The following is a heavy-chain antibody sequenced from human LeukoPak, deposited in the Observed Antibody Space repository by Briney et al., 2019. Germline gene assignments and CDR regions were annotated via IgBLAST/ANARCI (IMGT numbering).Heavy chain of an antibody. CDR2: IKEDESET. CDR1: GLNNFITYW. Sequence: GGSLRLSCAASGLNNFITYWMTWVRQAPGRGVELVANIKEDESETYYVDSVKDRLNISRDKAKNPLYLQMNNLRAEDTAVYYCAREQGYYSVPGYWGQGTLVTVSS. J-gene: IGHJ4*02. D-gene: IGHD3-22*01. CDR3: AREQGYYSVPGY. V-gene: IGHV3-7*05.